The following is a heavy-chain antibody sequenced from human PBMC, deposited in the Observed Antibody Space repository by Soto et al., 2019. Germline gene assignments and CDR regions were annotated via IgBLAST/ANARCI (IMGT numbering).Heavy chain of an antibody. D-gene: IGHD6-19*01. CDR1: GFTVSSNY. J-gene: IGHJ4*02. CDR2: IYSDGST. CDR3: ARALSSGWSKYYVDY. V-gene: IGHV3-53*01. Sequence: EVQLVESGGGLIQPGGSLRLSCAASGFTVSSNYMSWVRQAPGKGLQWVSVIYSDGSTNYADSVKGRFTISRDNSKNMLYLQMNSLSAEDTAVYYCARALSSGWSKYYVDYWGQGTLVTVSS.